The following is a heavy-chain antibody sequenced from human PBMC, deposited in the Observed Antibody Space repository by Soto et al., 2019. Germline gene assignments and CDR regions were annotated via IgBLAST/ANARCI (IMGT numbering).Heavy chain of an antibody. D-gene: IGHD3-10*01. V-gene: IGHV3-30*03. CDR3: ARDSGWPILNFDN. J-gene: IGHJ4*02. CDR2: SSYDGRET. Sequence: GGSLRLSCAASDFDFSSYGIHRVRQAPGKGLEWVAASSYDGRETFYADSAKGRFTVSKEMSKNTAFLQMNALRHEDTAVYFCARDSGWPILNFDNWGQGTPVTVSS. CDR1: DFDFSSYG.